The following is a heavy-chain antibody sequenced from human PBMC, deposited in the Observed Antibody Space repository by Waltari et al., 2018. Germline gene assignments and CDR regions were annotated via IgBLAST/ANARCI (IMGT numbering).Heavy chain of an antibody. CDR3: ARDVRGVESQWWLLDWFDP. Sequence: QVQLQESGPGMVKPSQTLSLTCTVSGGSISSGSYYGSWSRQPAGQGLEWIGDIYTSGSINYNPTLKCRITIEVDMTKTEFTLKQMFVTTVDTAVYDWARDVRGVESQWWLLDWFDPWGQGTLVTVSS. D-gene: IGHD2-15*01. CDR1: GGSISSGSYY. CDR2: IYTSGSI. J-gene: IGHJ5*02. V-gene: IGHV4-61*09.